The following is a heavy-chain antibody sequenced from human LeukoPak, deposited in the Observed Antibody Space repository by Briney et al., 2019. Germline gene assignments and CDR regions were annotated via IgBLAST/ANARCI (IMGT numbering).Heavy chain of an antibody. CDR1: GFTFSSYA. Sequence: GGSLRLSCAASGFTFSSYAMNWVRQAPGKGLEWVSTVSGSGGSTYYADSVKGRFTIPRDNSKNTLYLQMNNLRAEDTAVYYCAKDRWARGDQVSTADSVHYWGQGTLVTVSS. CDR2: VSGSGGST. V-gene: IGHV3-23*01. J-gene: IGHJ4*02. D-gene: IGHD5/OR15-5a*01. CDR3: AKDRWARGDQVSTADSVHY.